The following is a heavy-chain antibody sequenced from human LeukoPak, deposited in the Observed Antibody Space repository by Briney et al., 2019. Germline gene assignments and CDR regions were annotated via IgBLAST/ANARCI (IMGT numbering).Heavy chain of an antibody. CDR2: IYYSGST. V-gene: IGHV4-59*08. Sequence: PSETLSLTCAVYGGSFSGYYWSWIRQPPGKGLEWIGYIYYSGSTNYNPSLKSRVTISVDTSKNQFSLKLSSVTAADTAVYYCARHLYGGNSEFDYWGQGTLVTVSS. CDR1: GGSFSGYY. J-gene: IGHJ4*02. CDR3: ARHLYGGNSEFDY. D-gene: IGHD4-23*01.